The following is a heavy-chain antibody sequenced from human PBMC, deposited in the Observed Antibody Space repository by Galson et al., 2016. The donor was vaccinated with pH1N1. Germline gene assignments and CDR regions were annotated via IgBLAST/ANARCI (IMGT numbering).Heavy chain of an antibody. V-gene: IGHV5-51*03. CDR1: GYSFTRYW. CDR2: VNPGGSTI. J-gene: IGHJ3*02. Sequence: QSGAEVKKPGESLKISCKASGYSFTRYWIAWVRQVPGKGLEWVGVVNPGGSTIRYSPPFQGQVTISSDKSINTAYLQWISLKASDTATYYCARQYDFGDYRGDALDIWGQGTMAIVSS. CDR3: ARQYDFGDYRGDALDI. D-gene: IGHD4-17*01.